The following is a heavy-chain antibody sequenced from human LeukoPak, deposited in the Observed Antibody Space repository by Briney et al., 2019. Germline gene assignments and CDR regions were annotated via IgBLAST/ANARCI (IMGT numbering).Heavy chain of an antibody. D-gene: IGHD5-24*01. Sequence: PSETLSLTCTVSGGSISSSSYYWGWIRQSPGKGLEWIGGIFYSGSTFYNPSLKSRVTISVDTSKNQFSLKLSSVTAADTAVYYCARPHGYKPLDAFDIWGQGTMVSVSS. CDR2: IFYSGST. CDR3: ARPHGYKPLDAFDI. J-gene: IGHJ3*02. CDR1: GGSISSSSYY. V-gene: IGHV4-39*01.